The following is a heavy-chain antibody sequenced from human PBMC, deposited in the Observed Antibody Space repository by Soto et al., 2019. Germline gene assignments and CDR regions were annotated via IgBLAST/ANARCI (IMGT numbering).Heavy chain of an antibody. CDR1: GGSISSSSYY. CDR3: HCSVVVAATWGPFDY. D-gene: IGHD2-15*01. CDR2: IYYSGST. Sequence: SETLSLTCTVSGGSISSSSYYWGWIRQPPGKGLEWIGSIYYSGSTYYNPSLKSRVTIPVDTSKNQFSLKLSSVTAADTAVYYCHCSVVVAATWGPFDYWGQGTLVTVSS. V-gene: IGHV4-39*01. J-gene: IGHJ4*02.